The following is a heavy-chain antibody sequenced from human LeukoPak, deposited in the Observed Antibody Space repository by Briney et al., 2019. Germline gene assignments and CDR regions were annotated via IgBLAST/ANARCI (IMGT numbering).Heavy chain of an antibody. D-gene: IGHD6-13*01. Sequence: GGSLRLSCAASGFTFSSYSMNWVRQAPGKGLEWVSYISSRGTTKHYADSVKGRFTISRDNAKNALYLQMNSLRVEDTAVYYCANFEPGYTSSWYAEFWGQGTLVTVSS. CDR3: ANFEPGYTSSWYAEF. CDR2: ISSRGTTK. J-gene: IGHJ4*02. CDR1: GFTFSSYS. V-gene: IGHV3-48*01.